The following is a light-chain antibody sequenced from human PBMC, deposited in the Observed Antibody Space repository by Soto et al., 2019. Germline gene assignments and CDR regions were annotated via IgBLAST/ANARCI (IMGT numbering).Light chain of an antibody. CDR3: QQYYTNSQAS. CDR2: KAS. CDR1: QNLDNW. V-gene: IGKV1-5*03. Sequence: DVPMTQSPSTLSASVGDRVTITCRASQNLDNWLAWYQQKLGKAPKLLIYKASNLETGVPSRFSGSGSGTEFSLTISNLEPDDFATYHCQQYYTNSQASFGQGTKVEI. J-gene: IGKJ1*01.